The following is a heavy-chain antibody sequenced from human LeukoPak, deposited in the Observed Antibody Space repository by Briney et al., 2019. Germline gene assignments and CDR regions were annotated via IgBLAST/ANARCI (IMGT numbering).Heavy chain of an antibody. J-gene: IGHJ5*02. V-gene: IGHV4-34*01. Sequence: PSETLSLTCAVYGGSFSGYYWSWIRQPPGEGLEWIGEINHSGSTNYNPSLKSRVTISVDTSKNQFSLKLSSVTAADTAVYYCARGVRYGSGSYRAKNRFDPWGQGTLVTVSS. D-gene: IGHD3-10*01. CDR1: GGSFSGYY. CDR3: ARGVRYGSGSYRAKNRFDP. CDR2: INHSGST.